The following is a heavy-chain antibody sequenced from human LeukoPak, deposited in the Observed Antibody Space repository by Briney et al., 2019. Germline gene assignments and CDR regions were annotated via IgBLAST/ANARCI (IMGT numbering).Heavy chain of an antibody. Sequence: GGSLRLSCAASGFTFSSYSMNWVRQAPGKGLEWVSSISSSSSYIYYADSVKGRFTISRDNAKNSLYLQMNSLRAEDTAVYYCAREYCSSTSCEEDYWGRGTLVTVSS. D-gene: IGHD2-2*01. CDR3: AREYCSSTSCEEDY. CDR2: ISSSSSYI. CDR1: GFTFSSYS. J-gene: IGHJ4*02. V-gene: IGHV3-21*01.